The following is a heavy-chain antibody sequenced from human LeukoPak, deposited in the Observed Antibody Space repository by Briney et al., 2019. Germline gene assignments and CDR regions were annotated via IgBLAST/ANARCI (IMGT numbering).Heavy chain of an antibody. V-gene: IGHV1-24*01. CDR1: GYTLTELS. Sequence: GASVTVSCKVSGYTLTELSMHWVRQAPAKGLEWMGGFDPEDGETIYAQKFQGRVTMTEDTSTDTANMELSSLRSEDTAVYYCATPDYDSSGYYYFDYWGQGTLVTVSA. CDR3: ATPDYDSSGYYYFDY. J-gene: IGHJ4*02. D-gene: IGHD3-22*01. CDR2: FDPEDGET.